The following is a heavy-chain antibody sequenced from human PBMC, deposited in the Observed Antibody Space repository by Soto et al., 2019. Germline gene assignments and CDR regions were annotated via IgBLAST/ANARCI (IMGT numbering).Heavy chain of an antibody. Sequence: QVQLQESGPGLVKPSETLSLTCTVSGGSISSYYWSWIRQPAGKGLEWIGRIYPSGSTNYNPSLKSRVTMSVDTSKNQFSLKLSSVTAADTAVYYCARGLCSGGSCYCDHWGQGTLVTVSS. V-gene: IGHV4-4*07. CDR1: GGSISSYY. CDR3: ARGLCSGGSCYCDH. CDR2: IYPSGST. D-gene: IGHD2-15*01. J-gene: IGHJ4*02.